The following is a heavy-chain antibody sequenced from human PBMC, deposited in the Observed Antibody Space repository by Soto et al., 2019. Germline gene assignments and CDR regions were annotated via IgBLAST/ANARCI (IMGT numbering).Heavy chain of an antibody. Sequence: QVQLVQSGAELKKPGASVNISCQASGFTFSDTLINWVRQGPGQRLEWMGWINPANGNTRYSEPFQGRVTISSLSSASTAYVALSDLTSADTAVYYCASDLVSVGPRANDAVDVWGQGTMINVSS. CDR3: ASDLVSVGPRANDAVDV. CDR1: GFTFSDTL. D-gene: IGHD1-26*01. V-gene: IGHV1-3*01. CDR2: INPANGNT. J-gene: IGHJ3*01.